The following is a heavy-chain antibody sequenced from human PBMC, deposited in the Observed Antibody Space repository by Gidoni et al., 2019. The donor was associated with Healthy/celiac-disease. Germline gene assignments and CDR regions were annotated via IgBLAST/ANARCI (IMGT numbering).Heavy chain of an antibody. V-gene: IGHV1-69*01. CDR3: AGITMVRGVINFDY. J-gene: IGHJ4*02. D-gene: IGHD3-10*01. CDR1: GGTFSSYA. Sequence: QVQLVQSGAEVKKPGSSVTVSCKASGGTFSSYAISWVRQAPGQGLEWMGGIIPIFGTANYAQKFQGRVTITADEATSTAYMELSSLRSEDTAVYYCAGITMVRGVINFDYWGQGTLVTVSS. CDR2: IIPIFGTA.